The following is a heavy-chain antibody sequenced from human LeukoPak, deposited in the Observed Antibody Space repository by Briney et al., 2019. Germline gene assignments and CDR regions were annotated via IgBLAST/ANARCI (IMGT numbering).Heavy chain of an antibody. Sequence: SETLSLTCTVSGGSISISSYYWGWIRQPPGKGLEWIGSIYYSGSTYYNPSLKSRVTISVDTSKNQFSLKLSSVTAADTAVYYCARQIWRYYDSSGYFDYWGQGTLVTVSS. J-gene: IGHJ4*02. CDR1: GGSISISSYY. V-gene: IGHV4-39*01. D-gene: IGHD3-22*01. CDR2: IYYSGST. CDR3: ARQIWRYYDSSGYFDY.